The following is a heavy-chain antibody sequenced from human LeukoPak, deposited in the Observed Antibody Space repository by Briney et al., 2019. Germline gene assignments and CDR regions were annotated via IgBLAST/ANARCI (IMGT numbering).Heavy chain of an antibody. J-gene: IGHJ4*02. CDR1: GLTFSSYA. CDR2: ISGSGGST. Sequence: GGSLRLSCAASGLTFSSYAMSWVRQAPGKGLEWVSAISGSGGSTYYADSVKGRFTISRDNAKNSLYLQMNSLRAEDTAVYYCARREESLDYWGQGTLVTVSS. V-gene: IGHV3-23*01. CDR3: ARREESLDY.